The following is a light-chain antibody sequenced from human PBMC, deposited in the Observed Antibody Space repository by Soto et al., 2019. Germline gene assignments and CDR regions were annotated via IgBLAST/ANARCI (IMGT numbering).Light chain of an antibody. J-gene: IGKJ1*01. CDR3: QHSYITLFT. V-gene: IGKV1-39*01. CDR1: QSISSY. CDR2: AAS. Sequence: DIQMTQSPSSLSASVGDRVTITCRASQSISSYLNWYQQKPGKAPKLLIYAASSLQSGVPSRFSGSGSGTDFTLTISSLQPEDFSSYYGQHSYITLFTFGHWSEVDSK.